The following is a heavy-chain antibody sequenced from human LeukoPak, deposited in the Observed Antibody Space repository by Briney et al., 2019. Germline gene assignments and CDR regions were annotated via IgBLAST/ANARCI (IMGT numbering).Heavy chain of an antibody. D-gene: IGHD4-17*01. V-gene: IGHV4-59*01. CDR1: GGSIRSYY. Sequence: SETLSLTCTVSGGSIRSYYWSWIRQPPGKGLEWIGYIYYSGSTNYNPSLKSRVSISVDTSKNQFSLKLSSVTAADTTVYYCARTGSTVTMLYPFDHWGQGTLVTVSS. CDR3: ARTGSTVTMLYPFDH. CDR2: IYYSGST. J-gene: IGHJ4*02.